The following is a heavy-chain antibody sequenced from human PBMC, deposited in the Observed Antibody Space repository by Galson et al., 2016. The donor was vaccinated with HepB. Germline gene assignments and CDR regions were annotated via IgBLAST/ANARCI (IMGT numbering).Heavy chain of an antibody. Sequence: SLKVSCKASGYIFSSYMHCVRQAPGQGLEWTGIINPSGGSTSYAQKFQDIVTMTRDRSTSTVYMELISLRSEDTAVYFCARDVGYCSGGSCYKSAFDIWGQGTMVTISS. V-gene: IGHV1-46*01. D-gene: IGHD2-15*01. CDR1: GYIFSSY. CDR3: ARDVGYCSGGSCYKSAFDI. J-gene: IGHJ3*02. CDR2: INPSGGST.